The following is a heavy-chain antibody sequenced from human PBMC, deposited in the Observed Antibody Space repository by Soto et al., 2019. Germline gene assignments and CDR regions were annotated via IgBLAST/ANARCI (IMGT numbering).Heavy chain of an antibody. CDR1: WGSSIDYG. J-gene: IGHJ5*02. CDR2: MYTKERT. CDR3: ARDDYKDGGNNWFDP. V-gene: IGHV4-4*07. D-gene: IGHD3-16*01. Sequence: SLILCVTCTVAWGSSIDYGGRCIRKTAGKGLEWIGRMYTKERTNYNLSFKSRVTMSVDTSKNQFSLKLNAVTAADTAVYYCARDDYKDGGNNWFDPWGQGTLVSVSS.